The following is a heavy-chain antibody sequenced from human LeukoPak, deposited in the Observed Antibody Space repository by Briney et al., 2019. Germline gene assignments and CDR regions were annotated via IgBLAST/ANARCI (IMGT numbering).Heavy chain of an antibody. CDR2: IYYSGST. CDR1: GGSISSGGYS. V-gene: IGHV4-31*03. J-gene: IGHJ3*02. D-gene: IGHD3-22*01. Sequence: SETLSLTCTVSGGSISSGGYSWSWIRQHPGKGLEWIGYIYYSGSTYYSPSLKSRVTISVDTSKNQFSLKLSSVTAADTAVYYCARENSSGSDAFDIWGQGTMVTVSS. CDR3: ARENSSGSDAFDI.